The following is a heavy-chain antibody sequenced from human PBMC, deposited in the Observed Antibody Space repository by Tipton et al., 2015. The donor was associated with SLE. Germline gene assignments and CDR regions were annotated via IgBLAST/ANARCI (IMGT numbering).Heavy chain of an antibody. CDR1: GGSISSSSYY. CDR3: AREKNYGVHFDY. V-gene: IGHV4-39*07. Sequence: TLSLTCTVSGGSISSSSYYWGWIRQPPGKGLEWIGSIYYSGSTNYNPSLKSRVTISVDTSKNQFSLKLSSVTAADTAVYYCAREKNYGVHFDYWGQGTLVTVSS. J-gene: IGHJ4*02. D-gene: IGHD4-17*01. CDR2: IYYSGST.